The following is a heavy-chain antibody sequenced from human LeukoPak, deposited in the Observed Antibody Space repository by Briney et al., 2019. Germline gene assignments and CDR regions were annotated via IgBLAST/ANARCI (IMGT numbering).Heavy chain of an antibody. CDR3: ARDPPRTRDYYYYYMDV. CDR1: GGSISSGGYY. Sequence: PSETLSLTCTVSGGSISSGGYYWSWIRQHPGKGLEWIGYIYYSGSTYYNPSLKSRVTISVDTSKNQFSLKLSSATAADTAVYYCARDPPRTRDYYYYYMDVWGKGTTVTVSS. D-gene: IGHD2-2*01. J-gene: IGHJ6*03. V-gene: IGHV4-31*03. CDR2: IYYSGST.